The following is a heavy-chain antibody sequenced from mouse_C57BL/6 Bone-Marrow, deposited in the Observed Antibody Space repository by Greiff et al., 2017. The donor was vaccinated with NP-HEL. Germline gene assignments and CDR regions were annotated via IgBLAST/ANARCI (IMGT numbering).Heavy chain of an antibody. V-gene: IGHV14-3*01. CDR1: GFNIKNTY. CDR2: IDPANGNT. Sequence: VQRVQSVAELVRPGASVKLSCTASGFNIKNTYMHWVKQRPEQGLEWIGRIDPANGNTKYAPKFQGKATITADTSSNTAYLQLSSLTSEDTAIYYCGSKDGYYYGAMDYWGQGTSVTGSS. D-gene: IGHD2-3*01. CDR3: GSKDGYYYGAMDY. J-gene: IGHJ4*01.